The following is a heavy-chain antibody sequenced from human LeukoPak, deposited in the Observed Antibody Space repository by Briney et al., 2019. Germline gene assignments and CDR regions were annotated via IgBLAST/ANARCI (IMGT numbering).Heavy chain of an antibody. Sequence: PGGSLRLSCAASGFTFDNHGMSWVRQAPGKGLEWVSGINWNGGSTGYADSVKGRFTISRDNAKNFLYLQMNSLRAEDTALYYCARSIVVPAAINSYYFDYWGQGTLVTVSS. CDR3: ARSIVVPAAINSYYFDY. CDR1: GFTFDNHG. CDR2: INWNGGST. D-gene: IGHD2-2*01. V-gene: IGHV3-20*04. J-gene: IGHJ4*02.